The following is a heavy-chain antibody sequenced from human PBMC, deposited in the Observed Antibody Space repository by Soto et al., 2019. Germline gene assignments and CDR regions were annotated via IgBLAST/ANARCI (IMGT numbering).Heavy chain of an antibody. D-gene: IGHD3-9*01. J-gene: IGHJ4*02. CDR3: ASIQTRGDILTGPVQKKYFDY. CDR1: GYTFTNYA. CDR2: IIPILGIA. V-gene: IGHV1-69*04. Sequence: SVKVSCKASGYTFTNYAMHWVRQAPGQRLEWMGRIIPILGIANYAQKFQGRVTITADKSTSTAYMELSSLRSEDTAVYYCASIQTRGDILTGPVQKKYFDYWSQGTLVTVSS.